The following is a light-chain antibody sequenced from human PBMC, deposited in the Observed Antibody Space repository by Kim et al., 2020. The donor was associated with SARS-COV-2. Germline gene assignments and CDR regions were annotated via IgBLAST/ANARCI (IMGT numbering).Light chain of an antibody. CDR2: GKN. Sequence: ALGQTVRITCQGDSLRSYYASWYQHKPGQAPVLVIYGKNNRPSEIPDRFSGSNSGNTASLNITGAQAEDEADYYCNSRDSSGNQRVFGGGTKLTVL. V-gene: IGLV3-19*01. CDR3: NSRDSSGNQRV. CDR1: SLRSYY. J-gene: IGLJ3*02.